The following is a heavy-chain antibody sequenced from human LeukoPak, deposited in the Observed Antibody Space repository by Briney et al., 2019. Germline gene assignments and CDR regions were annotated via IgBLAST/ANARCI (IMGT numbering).Heavy chain of an antibody. CDR3: ARDTVAAAIDY. V-gene: IGHV3-33*01. Sequence: RPGGSLRLSSAASGFTFSSYGMHWVRQAPGKGLEWVAIIWYDGSNKYYADSVKGRFTISRDNSKNTLYLQMNSLRAEDTAVYYCARDTVAAAIDYWGQGTLVTVSS. D-gene: IGHD6-13*01. CDR1: GFTFSSYG. J-gene: IGHJ4*02. CDR2: IWYDGSNK.